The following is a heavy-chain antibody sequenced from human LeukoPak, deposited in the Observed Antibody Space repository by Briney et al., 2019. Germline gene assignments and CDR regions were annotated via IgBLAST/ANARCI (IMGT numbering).Heavy chain of an antibody. J-gene: IGHJ4*02. V-gene: IGHV4-59*03. CDR1: GGSINDYY. CDR3: AGVFSGRRPFEL. D-gene: IGHD3-10*01. CDR2: IYYRGTT. Sequence: SETLSLTCTVSGGSINDYYWNWLRQPPGKGLGWIGFIYYRGTTNNNPSLKSRVTTSIDTSKKQFSLNLSSVTAADTAIYYCAGVFSGRRPFELWGQGILVTVSS.